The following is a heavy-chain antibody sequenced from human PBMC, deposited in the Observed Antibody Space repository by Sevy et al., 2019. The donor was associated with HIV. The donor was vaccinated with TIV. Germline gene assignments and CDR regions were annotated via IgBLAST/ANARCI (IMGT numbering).Heavy chain of an antibody. CDR2: IYSGGSI. CDR3: ARDHPRTVFGGYYYGMDV. Sequence: GGSLRLSCAASGFTVSNYYMTWVRQAPGKGLEWDSIIYSGGSIYYADSVRGRFTISRDNSKNTVYLQMNSLRVEDTAVYYCARDHPRTVFGGYYYGMDVWGQGTTVTVSS. D-gene: IGHD3-3*01. V-gene: IGHV3-53*01. J-gene: IGHJ6*02. CDR1: GFTVSNYY.